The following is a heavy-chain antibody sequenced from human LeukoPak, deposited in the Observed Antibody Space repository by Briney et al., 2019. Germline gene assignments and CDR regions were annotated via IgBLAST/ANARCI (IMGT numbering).Heavy chain of an antibody. Sequence: GGSLRLSCAASGLTFSSYWMHWVRQAPGKGLVWVSRIKTDGTSTRYADSVEGRFTISRDNAKNTLYLQMNSLRAEDTAVYYCARDRWPSGFDSWGQGTLVTVSS. CDR2: IKTDGTST. CDR1: GLTFSSYW. J-gene: IGHJ4*02. D-gene: IGHD1-14*01. CDR3: ARDRWPSGFDS. V-gene: IGHV3-74*01.